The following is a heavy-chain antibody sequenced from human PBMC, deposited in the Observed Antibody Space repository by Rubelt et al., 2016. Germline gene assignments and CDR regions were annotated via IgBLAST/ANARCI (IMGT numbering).Heavy chain of an antibody. D-gene: IGHD1-26*01. CDR2: IKEDGSEK. V-gene: IGHV3-7*01. Sequence: EEQLVESGGDLIQPGGSLRLSCAASGFTVSSNYMSWVRQAPGKGLEWVANIKEDGSEKYYVDSLKGRFTISRDNAKNSVSLQMNNLGVEDTAIYYCAREQDGIVGANYYGMDVWGQGTTVTVSS. CDR3: AREQDGIVGANYYGMDV. J-gene: IGHJ6*02. CDR1: GFTVSSNY.